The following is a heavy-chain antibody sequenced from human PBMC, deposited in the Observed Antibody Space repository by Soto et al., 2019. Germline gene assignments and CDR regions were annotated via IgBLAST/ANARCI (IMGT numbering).Heavy chain of an antibody. V-gene: IGHV4-31*11. Sequence: SETLSLTCAVSGASIDNNGYSWIWLRQHPGKGLEWIGTNTTRADTYYNPFLKSRLTISLATSQNHFSLRLNAVTAADTAIYSCARGGSGWKALNWFDPWGQGIMVPVSS. CDR3: ARGGSGWKALNWFDP. CDR2: NTTRADT. J-gene: IGHJ5*02. CDR1: GASIDNNGYS. D-gene: IGHD6-19*01.